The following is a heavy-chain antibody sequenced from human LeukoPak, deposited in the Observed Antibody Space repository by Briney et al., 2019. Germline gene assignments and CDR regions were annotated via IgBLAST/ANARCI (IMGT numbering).Heavy chain of an antibody. J-gene: IGHJ4*02. CDR3: AKDQKVAGTYFDY. CDR1: GFTFGSYA. D-gene: IGHD6-19*01. Sequence: GGSLRLSCAASGFTFGSYAMSWVRQAPGKGLEWVSAISGCGGRTYYADSGKGRFTISRDNSKNTLYLQMNSLRADDTAVYYCAKDQKVAGTYFDYWGQGTLVTVSS. V-gene: IGHV3-23*01. CDR2: ISGCGGRT.